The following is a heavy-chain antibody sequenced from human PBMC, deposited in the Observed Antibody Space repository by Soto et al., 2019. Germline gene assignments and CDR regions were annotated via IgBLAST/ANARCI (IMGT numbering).Heavy chain of an antibody. D-gene: IGHD6-19*01. V-gene: IGHV1-18*01. J-gene: IGHJ4*02. Sequence: ASVKVSCKASGYTFTSYGISWVRQAPGQGLEWMGWISAYNGNTNYAQKFQGWVTMTRDTSISTAYMELSRLRSDDTAVYYCARDSSGWYFDYWGQGTLVTVSS. CDR1: GYTFTSYG. CDR3: ARDSSGWYFDY. CDR2: ISAYNGNT.